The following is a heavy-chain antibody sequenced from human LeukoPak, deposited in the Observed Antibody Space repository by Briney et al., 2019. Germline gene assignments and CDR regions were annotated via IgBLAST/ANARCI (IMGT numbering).Heavy chain of an antibody. Sequence: GGSLRLSCAASGFTFNSYGMSWVRQSPGKGLEWVSVISGSGGSTYYADSVKGRFTISRDNSKNTLYLQMNSLKTEDTAVYYCTTVSYGKLDYWGQGTLVTVSS. CDR3: TTVSYGKLDY. V-gene: IGHV3-23*01. CDR2: ISGSGGST. J-gene: IGHJ4*02. D-gene: IGHD3-16*01. CDR1: GFTFNSYG.